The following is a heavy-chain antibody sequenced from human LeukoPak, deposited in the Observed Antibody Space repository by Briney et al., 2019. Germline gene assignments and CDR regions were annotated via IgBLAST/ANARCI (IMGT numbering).Heavy chain of an antibody. CDR2: IIPIFGTA. V-gene: IGHV1-69*13. J-gene: IGHJ4*02. Sequence: SVKVSCKASGGTFSSYAISWVRQAPGQGLEWMGGIIPIFGTANYAQKFQGRVTITADESTSTAYMELSSLRSEDTAVYYCARGGSGSYYNTDFDYWGQGTLVTVSS. D-gene: IGHD3-10*01. CDR3: ARGGSGSYYNTDFDY. CDR1: GGTFSSYA.